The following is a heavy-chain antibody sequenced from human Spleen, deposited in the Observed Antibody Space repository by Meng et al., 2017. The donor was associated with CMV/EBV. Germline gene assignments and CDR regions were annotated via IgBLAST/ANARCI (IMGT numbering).Heavy chain of an antibody. J-gene: IGHJ6*02. V-gene: IGHV4-59*01. D-gene: IGHD4-11*01. CDR1: GGSFSGYY. CDR3: ARDDYSNAPYYYYGVDV. Sequence: SETLSLTCAVYGGSFSGYYWSWIRQPPGKGLEWIGYIYYSGSTNYNPSLKSRVTISVDWSKNQFSLKLSSVTAADTAVYYCARDDYSNAPYYYYGVDVWGPGTTVTVSS. CDR2: IYYSGST.